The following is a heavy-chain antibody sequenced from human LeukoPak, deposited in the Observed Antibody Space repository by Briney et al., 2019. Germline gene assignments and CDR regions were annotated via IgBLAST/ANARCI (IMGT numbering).Heavy chain of an antibody. J-gene: IGHJ4*02. V-gene: IGHV3-66*01. CDR1: GFTFSGNY. CDR3: ARDPGYGLGVDYGDY. Sequence: GGSLRLSCAASGFTFSGNYMSWVRQAPGKGLEWLSVIHRGGNTYYADSVKGKFTISRDSSKNTVFLQMDSLRAEDTAVYYCARDPGYGLGVDYGDYWGQGTLVTVSS. D-gene: IGHD3-10*01. CDR2: IHRGGNT.